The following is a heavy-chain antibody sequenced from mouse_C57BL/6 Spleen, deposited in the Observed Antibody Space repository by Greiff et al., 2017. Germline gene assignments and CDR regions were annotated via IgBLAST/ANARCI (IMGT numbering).Heavy chain of an antibody. V-gene: IGHV1-82*01. J-gene: IGHJ3*01. Sequence: QVQLQQSGPELVKPGASVKISCKASGYAFSSSWMNWVKQRPGKGLEWIGRIYPGDGDTNYNGKFKGKATLTADKSSSTAYMQLSSLTSEDSAVYFCARSYDGYLFAYWGQGTLVTVSA. D-gene: IGHD2-3*01. CDR2: IYPGDGDT. CDR3: ARSYDGYLFAY. CDR1: GYAFSSSW.